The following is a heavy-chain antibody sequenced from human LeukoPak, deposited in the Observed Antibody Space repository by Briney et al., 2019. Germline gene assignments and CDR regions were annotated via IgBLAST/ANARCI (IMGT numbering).Heavy chain of an antibody. V-gene: IGHV4-30-4*07. D-gene: IGHD6-19*01. J-gene: IGHJ6*03. CDR2: IYYSGTT. Sequence: SETLSLTCAVSGGSISSGGYSWSWIRQPPGRGLEWIGYIYYSGTTYYNPSLKSRITISVDTSKNHFSLKLSSVTAADTAVYYCARVAVAGTVYYYYYYMDVWGKGTTVTVSS. CDR1: GGSISSGGYS. CDR3: ARVAVAGTVYYYYYYMDV.